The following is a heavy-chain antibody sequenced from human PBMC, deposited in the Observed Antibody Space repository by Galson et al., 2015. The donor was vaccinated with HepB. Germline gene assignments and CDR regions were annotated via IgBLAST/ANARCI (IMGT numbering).Heavy chain of an antibody. Sequence: SETLSLTCAVYGGSFSGYYWSWIRQPPGKGLEWIGEINHSGSTNYNPSLKSRVTISVDTSKNQFSLKLSSVTAADTAVYYCARGRYYGSGDYWGQGTLVTVSS. D-gene: IGHD3-10*01. J-gene: IGHJ4*02. CDR2: INHSGST. CDR3: ARGRYYGSGDY. CDR1: GGSFSGYY. V-gene: IGHV4-34*01.